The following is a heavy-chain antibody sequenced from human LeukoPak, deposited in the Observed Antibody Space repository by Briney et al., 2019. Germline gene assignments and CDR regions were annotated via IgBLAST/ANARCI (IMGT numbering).Heavy chain of an antibody. J-gene: IGHJ6*03. CDR3: AIGGHGPALQVVHYYYYYMDV. V-gene: IGHV4-4*07. CDR1: GDTITSYD. CDR2: TYTSGST. Sequence: PSETLSLTCKASGDTITSYDRNWVRQPAGKGLEWIGRTYTSGSTNYNPSLKSRVTMSVDTSKNRFSLKQHLVTAAHKAACYCAIGGHGPALQVVHYYYYYMDVWGKGTTVTVSS. D-gene: IGHD2-2*01.